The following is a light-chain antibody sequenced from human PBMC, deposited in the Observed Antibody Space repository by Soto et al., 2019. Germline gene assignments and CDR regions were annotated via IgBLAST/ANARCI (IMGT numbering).Light chain of an antibody. J-gene: IGKJ5*01. CDR1: QGISSY. CDR3: QQLNSCPIT. V-gene: IGKV1-9*01. CDR2: AAS. Sequence: DIQLTQSPSFLSASVGDRVTITCRASQGISSYLAWYQQKPGKAPKLLIYAASTLQSGVPSRFSGSGSGTEFTLTISSLQPEDFATYYCQQLNSCPITFGQWTRLEIK.